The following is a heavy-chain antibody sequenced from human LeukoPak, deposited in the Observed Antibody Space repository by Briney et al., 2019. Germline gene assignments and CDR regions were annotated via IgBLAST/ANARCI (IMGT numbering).Heavy chain of an antibody. Sequence: GGSLRLSCAASGFTFSSYAMSWVRQAPGKGLEWVSAISGSGGSTYCADSVKGRFTISRDNSKNTLYLQMNSLRAEDTAVYYCAKALSSGWYDGDDYFDYWGQGTLVTVSS. CDR3: AKALSSGWYDGDDYFDY. V-gene: IGHV3-23*01. J-gene: IGHJ4*02. CDR2: ISGSGGST. D-gene: IGHD6-19*01. CDR1: GFTFSSYA.